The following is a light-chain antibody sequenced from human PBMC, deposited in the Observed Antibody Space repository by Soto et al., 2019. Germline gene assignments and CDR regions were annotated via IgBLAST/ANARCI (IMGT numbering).Light chain of an antibody. CDR3: GTSDSNLIAPYV. Sequence: QSVLTQPPSVSAAPGQKVTISCSGSSSNIGNNYVSWYQQLPGTAPKLLIFENNKRPSGIPDRFSGSKSGTSATLGITGLQTGDEANCYCGTSDSNLIAPYVSGTGTNVTVL. CDR1: SSNIGNNY. V-gene: IGLV1-51*02. CDR2: ENN. J-gene: IGLJ1*01.